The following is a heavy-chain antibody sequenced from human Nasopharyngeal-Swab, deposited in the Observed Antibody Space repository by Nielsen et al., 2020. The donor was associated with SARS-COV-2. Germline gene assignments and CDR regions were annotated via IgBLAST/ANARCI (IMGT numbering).Heavy chain of an antibody. CDR2: IYSGGST. V-gene: IGHV3-53*01. J-gene: IGHJ3*02. Sequence: VRQAPGKGLEWVSVIYSGGSTYYADSVKGRFTISRDNSKSTLYLQMNSLRAEDTAVYYCARVSGYSTSYDAFDIWGQGTMVTVSS. CDR3: ARVSGYSTSYDAFDI. D-gene: IGHD6-6*01.